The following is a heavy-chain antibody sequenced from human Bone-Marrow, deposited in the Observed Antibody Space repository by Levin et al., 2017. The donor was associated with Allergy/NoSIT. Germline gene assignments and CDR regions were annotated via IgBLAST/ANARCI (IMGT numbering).Heavy chain of an antibody. V-gene: IGHV3-23*01. Sequence: GGSLRLSCVASGFNFRNFVMNWVRQAPGKGPEWVSGVMSSGNSFYTASVTGRFLISRDNSNNTLYLPLNSLRADDTAIYYCARTFVAASGERWFDTWGQGTLVTVS. CDR1: GFNFRNFV. J-gene: IGHJ5*02. D-gene: IGHD6-19*01. CDR2: VMSSGNS. CDR3: ARTFVAASGERWFDT.